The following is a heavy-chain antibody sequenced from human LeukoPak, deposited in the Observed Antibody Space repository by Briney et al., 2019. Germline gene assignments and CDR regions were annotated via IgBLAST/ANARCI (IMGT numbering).Heavy chain of an antibody. D-gene: IGHD2-15*01. CDR1: GGTFSSYA. CDR2: IIPIFGTA. V-gene: IGHV1-69*06. CDR3: GHVVTVAGGMDV. J-gene: IGHJ6*04. Sequence: ASVKVSCKASGGTFSSYAISWVRQAPGQGLEWMGGIIPIFGTANYAQKFQGRVTITADKSTSTAYMELSSLRSEDTAVYYCGHVVTVAGGMDVWGEGTTVTVSS.